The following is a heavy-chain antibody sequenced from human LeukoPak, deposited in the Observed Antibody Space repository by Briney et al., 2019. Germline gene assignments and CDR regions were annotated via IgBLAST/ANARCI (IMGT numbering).Heavy chain of an antibody. CDR2: TNPHSGVT. V-gene: IGHV1-2*04. J-gene: IGHJ4*02. Sequence: ASVKVSCKASGYTFTGYYIHWVRQAPGQGLEWMGWTNPHSGVTNYAQTFQGWVTMTRDTSINTAYLELRRLKSDDTAVYFCARGNGFGELLFILWGQGTLVTVSS. CDR1: GYTFTGYY. D-gene: IGHD3-10*01. CDR3: ARGNGFGELLFIL.